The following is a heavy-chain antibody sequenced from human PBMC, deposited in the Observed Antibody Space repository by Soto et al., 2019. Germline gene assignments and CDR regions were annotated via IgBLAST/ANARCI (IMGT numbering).Heavy chain of an antibody. Sequence: EVQVLESGGGLVQPGGSLRLSCAASGFTLSNYAMTWVRQAPGKGLEWVSGISVSGDSTYYADSVKGRLTISRDNSKNTLYLQMNSLRVEDTAVYYCAQVKYSSGWAFDYWGQGTLVTVSS. CDR3: AQVKYSSGWAFDY. J-gene: IGHJ4*02. V-gene: IGHV3-23*01. CDR2: ISVSGDST. CDR1: GFTLSNYA. D-gene: IGHD6-19*01.